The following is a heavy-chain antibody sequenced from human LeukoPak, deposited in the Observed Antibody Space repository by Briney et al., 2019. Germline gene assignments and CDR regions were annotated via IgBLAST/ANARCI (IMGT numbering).Heavy chain of an antibody. CDR2: INPSNGDT. Sequence: GASVKVSCKASGYTFTSYSINWVRRAPGQGLEWMGWINPSNGDTSYAQKVQDRVTMTTDTSTTTVYMELRSLGSDDTAIYYCVRDSGWELRHFFFDDWGQGTLVTVSS. CDR3: VRDSGWELRHFFFDD. J-gene: IGHJ4*02. D-gene: IGHD4-23*01. CDR1: GYTFTSYS. V-gene: IGHV1-18*04.